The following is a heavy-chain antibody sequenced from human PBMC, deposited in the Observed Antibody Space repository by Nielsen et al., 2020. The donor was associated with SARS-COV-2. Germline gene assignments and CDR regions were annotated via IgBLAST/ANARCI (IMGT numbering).Heavy chain of an antibody. CDR2: ILYDGSYK. D-gene: IGHD4/OR15-4a*01. V-gene: IGHV3-30*03. J-gene: IGHJ6*03. CDR3: ARTARMSMVAVAHSYYYYMDV. CDR1: GFAFSDYG. Sequence: GGSLRLSCAASGFAFSDYGMHWVRQAPGKGLEWVALILYDGSYKNYADSVRGRFTISRDNSKKTLYLQMSSLRREDTAVYYCARTARMSMVAVAHSYYYYMDVWGRGTTVTVSS.